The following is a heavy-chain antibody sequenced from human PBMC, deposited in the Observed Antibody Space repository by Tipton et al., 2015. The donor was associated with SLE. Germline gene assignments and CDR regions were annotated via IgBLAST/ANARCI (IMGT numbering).Heavy chain of an antibody. Sequence: TLSLTCTVSSGSISSSSYYWGWIRQPPGKGLEWIGSIYYSGSTYYNPSLKSRVTISVDTSKNQFSLKLSSVTAADTAVYYCARLGTGTTIGFWFDYWGQGTLVTVSS. D-gene: IGHD1-1*01. CDR3: ARLGTGTTIGFWFDY. J-gene: IGHJ4*02. CDR2: IYYSGST. CDR1: SGSISSSSYY. V-gene: IGHV4-39*07.